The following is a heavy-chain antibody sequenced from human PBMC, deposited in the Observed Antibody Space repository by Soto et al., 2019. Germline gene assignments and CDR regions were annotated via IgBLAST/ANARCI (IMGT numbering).Heavy chain of an antibody. CDR1: GFKFNNYG. J-gene: IGHJ6*02. V-gene: IGHV3-33*01. CDR3: ARRQISPPTRGAASARGGMDV. CDR2: IWNDGNGY. Sequence: QVQLVVSGGGVVQPGRSLRLSCAASGFKFNNYGMHWVRQAPGKGLEWVAVIWNDGNGYYYANSVKGRFTISRDNSKNTLYLQMSSLRAEDTAGYYCARRQISPPTRGAASARGGMDVWGQGTTVTVSS. D-gene: IGHD6-13*01.